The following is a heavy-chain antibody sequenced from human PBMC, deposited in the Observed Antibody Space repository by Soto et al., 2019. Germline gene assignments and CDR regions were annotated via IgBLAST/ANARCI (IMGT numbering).Heavy chain of an antibody. D-gene: IGHD5-12*01. CDR1: VDSISSGGYY. CDR2: IYYSWST. CDR3: AREGGYVDSYLSGFKY. J-gene: IGHJ4*02. Sequence: SETLSLTCTVSVDSISSGGYYLSWILHHPGKGLEWIGYIYYSWSTDYKSSLKGRITISLDTSKNQFSLKLSSVTAADTAVYYCAREGGYVDSYLSGFKYWGKGAMVTGSS. V-gene: IGHV4-31*03.